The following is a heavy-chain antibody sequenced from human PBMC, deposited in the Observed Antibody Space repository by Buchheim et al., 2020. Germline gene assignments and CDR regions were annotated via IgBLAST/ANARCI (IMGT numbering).Heavy chain of an antibody. Sequence: EVQLVESGGDLVQPGGSLRLSCAASGFTFSTYNMNWVRQGPGKGLEWVSYISSTSGTVHYTDSVKGRFTISRDNAKNSLSLQMNSLRAEDTAVYYCARDFNNWFDSWGQGTL. V-gene: IGHV3-48*01. CDR3: ARDFNNWFDS. J-gene: IGHJ5*01. CDR1: GFTFSTYN. CDR2: ISSTSGTV.